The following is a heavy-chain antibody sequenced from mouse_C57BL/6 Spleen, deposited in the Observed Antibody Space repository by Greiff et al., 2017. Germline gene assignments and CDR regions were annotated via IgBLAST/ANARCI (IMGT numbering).Heavy chain of an antibody. Sequence: VKLQQSGAELVRPGASVKLSCKASGYTFTDYYINWVKQRPGQGLEWIAMIYPGSGNTYYNEKFKGKATLTAEKSSSTAYMQLSSLTSEDSAVYCCASLTDYFDYWGQGTTLTVSS. CDR3: ASLTDYFDY. J-gene: IGHJ2*01. CDR2: IYPGSGNT. CDR1: GYTFTDYY. V-gene: IGHV1-76*01.